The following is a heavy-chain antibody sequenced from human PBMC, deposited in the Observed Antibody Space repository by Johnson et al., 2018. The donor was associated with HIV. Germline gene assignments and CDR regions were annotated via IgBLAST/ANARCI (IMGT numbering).Heavy chain of an antibody. Sequence: VQLVESGGGLVQPGRSLRLSCAASGFTFDDYAMHWVRQAPGKGLEWVGRITSNTDGGTTDYAAPVKGRFTISRDDSKNTLYLQMNSLKTEDTAVYYCTTDRATYDAFDIWGQGTMVTVSS. CDR3: TTDRATYDAFDI. D-gene: IGHD1-26*01. J-gene: IGHJ3*02. V-gene: IGHV3-15*01. CDR1: GFTFDDYA. CDR2: ITSNTDGGTT.